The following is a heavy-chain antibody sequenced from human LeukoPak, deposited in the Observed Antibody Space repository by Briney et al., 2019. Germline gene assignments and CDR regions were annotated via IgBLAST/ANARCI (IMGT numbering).Heavy chain of an antibody. CDR1: GFTFSSYA. V-gene: IGHV3-30-3*01. CDR2: ISYDGSNK. J-gene: IGHJ4*02. Sequence: GGSLRLSCAASGFTFSSYAMHWVRQAPGKGLEWVAVISYDGSNKYYADSVKGRFTISRGNSKNTLYLQMNSLRAEDTAVYYCARDRYYDILTGYYDYWGQGTLVTVSS. CDR3: ARDRYYDILTGYYDY. D-gene: IGHD3-9*01.